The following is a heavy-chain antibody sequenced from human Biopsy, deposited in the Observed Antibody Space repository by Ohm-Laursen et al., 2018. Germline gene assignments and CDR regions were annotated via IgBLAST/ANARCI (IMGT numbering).Heavy chain of an antibody. D-gene: IGHD2-8*01. J-gene: IGHJ4*02. CDR3: ARFDNGFDK. CDR2: MNPDSGNT. CDR1: GYPFTFYE. V-gene: IGHV1-8*01. Sequence: ASVTASCKTSGYPFTFYEINWVRQATGQGLEWLGWMNPDSGNTGSAQKFHDRVTMTMNTSINTAYLELSSLRSEDTAVYYCARFDNGFDKWGQGTLVTVSS.